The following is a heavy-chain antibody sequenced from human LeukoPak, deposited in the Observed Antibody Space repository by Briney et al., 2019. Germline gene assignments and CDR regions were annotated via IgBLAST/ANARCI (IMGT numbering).Heavy chain of an antibody. CDR1: GGSVSSYY. CDR3: ARHGTISSESYFDY. V-gene: IGHV4-59*08. D-gene: IGHD1-14*01. Sequence: PSEALSLTCSVSGGSVSSYYWSWIRQSPGKGLEWIGYIHNSGRTNYNPSLKSRVTGFVDTSKNQVSLRLSSVTAADTAVYYCARHGTISSESYFDYWGQGALVTISS. J-gene: IGHJ4*02. CDR2: IHNSGRT.